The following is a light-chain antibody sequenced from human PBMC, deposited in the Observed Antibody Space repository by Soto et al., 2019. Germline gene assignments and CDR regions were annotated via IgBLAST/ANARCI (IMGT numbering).Light chain of an antibody. Sequence: EIVLTQSQGTLSLSPGERATLSCRASQSVSSSYLAWYQQKPGQAPRLLIHGVSTRATGIPDRFSGSGSGTDFTLTISRLEPEDFAVYYCQQYVTSPYIFGQGTKLEIK. CDR2: GVS. CDR3: QQYVTSPYI. CDR1: QSVSSSY. V-gene: IGKV3-20*01. J-gene: IGKJ2*01.